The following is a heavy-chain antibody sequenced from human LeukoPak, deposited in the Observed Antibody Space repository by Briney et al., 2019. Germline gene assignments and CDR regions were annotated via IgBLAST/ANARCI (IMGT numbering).Heavy chain of an antibody. CDR2: ISSSSSTI. J-gene: IGHJ2*01. D-gene: IGHD4-23*01. CDR1: GLTISSYS. Sequence: GGSLRLSCAASGLTISSYSMNWVRQAPGKGLQWVSYISSSSSTIYYADSVKGRFTISRDNAKNSLYLQMNSLGAEDTAVYYCAKNNDYGGSYWYFDLWGRGTLVTVSS. CDR3: AKNNDYGGSYWYFDL. V-gene: IGHV3-48*01.